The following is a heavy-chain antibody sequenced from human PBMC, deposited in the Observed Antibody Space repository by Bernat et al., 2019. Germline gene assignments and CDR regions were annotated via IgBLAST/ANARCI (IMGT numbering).Heavy chain of an antibody. CDR3: ARAVVPAEGKHPPGHHYYYYMDV. CDR2: INHIGST. Sequence: QVQLQQWGAGLLKPSETLSLTCAVYGGSFSGYYWSWIRQPPGKGREWIGEINHIGSTNYNPSLKSRVTISVDTSKNQFSMKLSSVTAADTAVYYCARAVVPAEGKHPPGHHYYYYMDVWGKGTTVTVSS. CDR1: GGSFSGYY. D-gene: IGHD2-2*01. V-gene: IGHV4-34*01. J-gene: IGHJ6*03.